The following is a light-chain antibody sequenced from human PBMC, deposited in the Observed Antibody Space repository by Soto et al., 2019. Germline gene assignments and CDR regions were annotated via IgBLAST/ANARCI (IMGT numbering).Light chain of an antibody. J-gene: IGKJ4*01. CDR3: QQRSNWPLT. Sequence: EIVMTQSPATLSVSPGERATLSCRASQSVSSNLAWYQQKPGQAPRLLIYGASTRAIGIPARFSGSGSGTDFTLTISSLEPEDFAVYYCQQRSNWPLTFGGGTKVHIK. CDR1: QSVSSN. CDR2: GAS. V-gene: IGKV3-11*01.